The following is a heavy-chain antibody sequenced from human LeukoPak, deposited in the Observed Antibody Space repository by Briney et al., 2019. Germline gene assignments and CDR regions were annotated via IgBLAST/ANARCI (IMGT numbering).Heavy chain of an antibody. CDR1: GGSFSGYY. V-gene: IGHV4-34*01. CDR2: INHSGST. D-gene: IGHD3-16*02. CDR3: ERGHMITFGGVIVTPSRVNWFDP. Sequence: SETLSLTCAVYGGSFSGYYWSCIRHPPGKGLEWIGEINHSGSTNYNPSLKSRVTISVDTSKNQFSLKMSSVTAANTAVYYCERGHMITFGGVIVTPSRVNWFDPWGQGTLVTVSS. J-gene: IGHJ5*02.